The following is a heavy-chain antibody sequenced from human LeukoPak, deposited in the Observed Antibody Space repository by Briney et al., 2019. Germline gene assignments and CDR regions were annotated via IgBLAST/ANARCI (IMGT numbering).Heavy chain of an antibody. V-gene: IGHV4-59*08. CDR2: IYYSGST. J-gene: IGHJ4*02. CDR1: GGSISSYY. Sequence: SETLSLTCTVSGGSISSYYWSWIRQPPGKGLEWIGYIYYSGSTYYNPSLKSRVTISVDTSKNQFSLKLSSVTAADTAVYYCARHKGAFDYWGQGTLVTVSS. D-gene: IGHD2/OR15-2a*01. CDR3: ARHKGAFDY.